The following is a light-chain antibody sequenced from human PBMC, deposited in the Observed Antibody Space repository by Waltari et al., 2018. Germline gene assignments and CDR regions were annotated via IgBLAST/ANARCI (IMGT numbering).Light chain of an antibody. CDR1: KDITGW. CDR2: SVS. J-gene: IGKJ4*01. V-gene: IGKV1-12*01. Sequence: DIQMTRSPSSVYASVGDRVTITCRESKDITGWFAWYPQKPGKGHKMVIYSVSTLQSGVPTRFSGSGSGTKFTLTIASLQSEDSGTYYCQQATSFPPTFGGGTKVE. CDR3: QQATSFPPT.